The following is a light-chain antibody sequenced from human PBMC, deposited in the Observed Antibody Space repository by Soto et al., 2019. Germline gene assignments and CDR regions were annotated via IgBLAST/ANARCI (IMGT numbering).Light chain of an antibody. V-gene: IGKV1-39*01. CDR1: QSISSY. CDR2: AAS. J-gene: IGKJ2*01. CDR3: QKSYSTPYT. Sequence: DIQMTQSPSSLSASVGDRVTITCRASQSISSYLNWYQQKPGKAPKLLIYAASSLQSGVPSRFSGSGSGTDFTLTISSLQPEDFATYYCQKSYSTPYTFGQATKLEIK.